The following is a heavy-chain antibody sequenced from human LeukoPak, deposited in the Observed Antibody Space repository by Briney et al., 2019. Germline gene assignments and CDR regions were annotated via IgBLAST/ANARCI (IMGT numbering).Heavy chain of an antibody. CDR3: ARDSDYGMDV. CDR1: GASISNYY. V-gene: IGHV4-59*01. J-gene: IGHJ6*02. D-gene: IGHD3-10*01. Sequence: PSETLSLTCTVFGASISNYYWSWIRQPPGKGLEWIGYLFYSGSTNYSPSLKSRVTISVDMSKSQLSLNLTSVTAADTAVYYCARDSDYGMDVWGQGTTVTVSS. CDR2: LFYSGST.